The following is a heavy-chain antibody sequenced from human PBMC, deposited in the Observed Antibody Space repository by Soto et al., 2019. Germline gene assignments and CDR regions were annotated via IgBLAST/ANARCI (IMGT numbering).Heavy chain of an antibody. CDR2: IYYSGST. CDR1: GVSISSGGYY. D-gene: IGHD2-21*02. CDR3: ARDFRASGVVTAIDWFDP. Sequence: PSETLSLTCTFSGVSISSGGYYWSWILQHPGKVLEWIGYIYYSGSTYYNPSLKSRVTISVDTSKNQFSLELRSLRSDDTAVYYCARDFRASGVVTAIDWFDPWGRGTLVTVSS. J-gene: IGHJ5*02. V-gene: IGHV4-31*03.